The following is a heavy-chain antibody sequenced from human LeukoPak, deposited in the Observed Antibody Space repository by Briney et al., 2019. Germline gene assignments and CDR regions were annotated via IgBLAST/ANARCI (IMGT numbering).Heavy chain of an antibody. D-gene: IGHD2-15*01. Sequence: GGSLRLSCATSGFSFSSYAMSWVRQAPGKGLEWVSAMSSSDDGRYYAASVRGRFTISRDASRSTLYLQMNSLRAEDAAVYYCAKAPVTSCRGAFCYPFDYWGQGTLVTVSS. CDR1: GFSFSSYA. CDR2: MSSSDDGR. J-gene: IGHJ4*02. V-gene: IGHV3-23*01. CDR3: AKAPVTSCRGAFCYPFDY.